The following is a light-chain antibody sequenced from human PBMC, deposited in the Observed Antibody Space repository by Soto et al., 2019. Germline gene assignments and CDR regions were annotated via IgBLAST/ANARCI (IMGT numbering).Light chain of an antibody. V-gene: IGKV1-9*01. CDR3: QQYSSYPLT. J-gene: IGKJ4*01. CDR1: QAVPNN. Sequence: DIHLTQSPSFLSASVGDRVTITCRPSQAVPNNMAWYQQKPGKAPKILIYDASKLERGVPSRLSGSGPGAEFTLTISSLQPDDLGTYYCQQYSSYPLTFGGGTTVDIK. CDR2: DAS.